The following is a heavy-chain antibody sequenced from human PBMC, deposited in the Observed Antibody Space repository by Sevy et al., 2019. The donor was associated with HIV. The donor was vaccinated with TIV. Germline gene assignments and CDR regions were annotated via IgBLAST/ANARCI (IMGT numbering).Heavy chain of an antibody. J-gene: IGHJ4*02. D-gene: IGHD6-19*01. V-gene: IGHV3-9*03. CDR1: GFIFGDYA. CDR2: ISWKSGSI. CDR3: AKDGGSGGLYISGLGY. Sequence: GGSLRLSCAASGFIFGDYAMHWVRQAPGKGLEWVSGISWKSGSIGYADSVKGRFTISRDNAKNSLYLQMNSLRVDDMALYYCAKDGGSGGLYISGLGYWGQGTLVTVSS.